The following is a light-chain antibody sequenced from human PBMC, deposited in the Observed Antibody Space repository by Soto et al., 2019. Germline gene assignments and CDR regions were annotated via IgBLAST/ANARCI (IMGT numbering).Light chain of an antibody. V-gene: IGKV3-15*01. CDR3: QQYNSYSHT. Sequence: EIVMTQSPATLSVSPGERATLSCRASQSVSSNLAWYQQKPGQAPRLLIYGASTRATGIPARFSGSGSGTEFTLTISILQSDDFATYYCQQYNSYSHTFGQGTKLEIK. CDR1: QSVSSN. CDR2: GAS. J-gene: IGKJ2*01.